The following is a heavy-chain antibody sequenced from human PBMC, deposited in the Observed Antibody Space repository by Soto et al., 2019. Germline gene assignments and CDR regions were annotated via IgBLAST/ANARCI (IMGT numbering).Heavy chain of an antibody. D-gene: IGHD3-9*01. V-gene: IGHV1-24*01. CDR1: GYTLTELS. Sequence: ASVKVSCKVSGYTLTELSMHWVRQAPGKGLEWMGGFDPEDGETIYAQKFQGRVTMTEDTSTDTAYMELSSLRSEETAVYYCASPVLRSFDRKTIFEYWGQGTLVTASS. J-gene: IGHJ4*02. CDR3: ASPVLRSFDRKTIFEY. CDR2: FDPEDGET.